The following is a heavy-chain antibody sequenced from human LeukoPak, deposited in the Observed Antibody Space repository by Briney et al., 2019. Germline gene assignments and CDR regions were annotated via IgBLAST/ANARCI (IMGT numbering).Heavy chain of an antibody. CDR3: ARDYGDFPAYYFDY. CDR1: GGSISSYY. D-gene: IGHD4-17*01. CDR2: IYNSGIT. V-gene: IGHV4-4*07. Sequence: SEILSLTCTVSGGSISSYYWSWIRQPAGKGLEWIGRIYNSGITNYNPSLKSRVTMSMDTSMNQFSLKLRSVTAADTAVYYRARDYGDFPAYYFDYWGQGTLVTVSS. J-gene: IGHJ4*02.